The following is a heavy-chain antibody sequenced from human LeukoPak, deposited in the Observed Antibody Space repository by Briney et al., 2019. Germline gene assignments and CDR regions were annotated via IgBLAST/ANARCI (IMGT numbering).Heavy chain of an antibody. CDR2: ISSSSSAI. CDR1: GFTFSSYS. CDR3: VRGIVGATPFDY. D-gene: IGHD1-26*01. J-gene: IGHJ4*02. Sequence: GGPLRLSCAASGFTFSSYSMNWLRQAPAKGLEWVSSISSSSSAIYYADSVKGRFTISRDNAKNSLYLQMNSLRDEDTAVYYCVRGIVGATPFDYWGQGTLVTVSS. V-gene: IGHV3-48*02.